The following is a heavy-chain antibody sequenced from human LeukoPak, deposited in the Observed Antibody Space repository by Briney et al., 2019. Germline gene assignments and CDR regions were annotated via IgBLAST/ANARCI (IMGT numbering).Heavy chain of an antibody. Sequence: ASVTVSFTSSGYTFTSYEINWVRQATGQGLEWMGLLNPNRDNTGYAQKFKGRVTMTWNTSISTAYMELSSLRSEDTAVYYCARASPLQLCSVYHIDDWGQGTLVTVSS. CDR3: ARASPLQLCSVYHIDD. D-gene: IGHD5-18*01. V-gene: IGHV1-8*01. CDR2: LNPNRDNT. J-gene: IGHJ4*02. CDR1: GYTFTSYE.